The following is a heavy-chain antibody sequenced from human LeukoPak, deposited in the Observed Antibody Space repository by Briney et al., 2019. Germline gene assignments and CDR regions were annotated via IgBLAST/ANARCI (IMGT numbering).Heavy chain of an antibody. J-gene: IGHJ4*02. CDR2: VSSSGGSP. CDR1: GFTFSTYA. V-gene: IGHV3-23*01. D-gene: IGHD2-2*01. CDR3: AKDQALSLSSSRALDY. Sequence: GGSLRVSCVASGFTFSTYALIWVRQDPGKGLEWVSAVSSSGGSPYYADSVNGRFTISRDNSKNTLYLQMNSLRAEDTALYYCAKDQALSLSSSRALDYWGQGTLVTVSS.